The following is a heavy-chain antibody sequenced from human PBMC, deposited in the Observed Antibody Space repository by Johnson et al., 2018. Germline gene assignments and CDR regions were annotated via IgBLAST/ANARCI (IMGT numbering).Heavy chain of an antibody. Sequence: QVQLVESGGGVVQPGRSLRLSCVASGFTFSTYVMNWVRQAPGKGLEWVAVMSYDGSNKYYADSVKGRFTISRDNSKNTVYLEMNSLRAEYTAVYYFAIPAARSSLYDSSGYFYAFDIWGQGTMVIVSS. CDR1: GFTFSTYV. D-gene: IGHD3-22*01. CDR2: MSYDGSNK. CDR3: AIPAARSSLYDSSGYFYAFDI. J-gene: IGHJ3*02. V-gene: IGHV3-30*03.